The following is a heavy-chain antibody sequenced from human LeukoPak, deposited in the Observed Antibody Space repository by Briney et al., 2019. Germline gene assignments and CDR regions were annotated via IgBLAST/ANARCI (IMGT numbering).Heavy chain of an antibody. V-gene: IGHV3-53*01. J-gene: IGHJ5*02. CDR1: GFTVSSNY. CDR3: AKTHDSSGYYAPGWFDP. Sequence: GGSLRLSCAASGFTVSSNYMSWVRQAPGKGLEWVSVIYSGGSTYYADSVKGRFTISRDNSKNTLYLQMNSLRAEDTAVYYCAKTHDSSGYYAPGWFDPWGQGTLVTVSS. CDR2: IYSGGST. D-gene: IGHD3-22*01.